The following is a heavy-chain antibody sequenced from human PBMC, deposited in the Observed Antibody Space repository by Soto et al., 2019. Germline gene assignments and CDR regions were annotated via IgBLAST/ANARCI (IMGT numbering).Heavy chain of an antibody. Sequence: QVQLVQSGAEVKKPGSSVKVSCKASGGTFSSYAISWVRQAPGQGLEWMGGIIPIFGTANYAQKCQGRVTITADEATSTAYMELSSLRSEDTAVDYCASPPSSNRYYYGMDVWGQGTTVTVSS. V-gene: IGHV1-69*12. CDR3: ASPPSSNRYYYGMDV. D-gene: IGHD4-4*01. CDR2: IIPIFGTA. CDR1: GGTFSSYA. J-gene: IGHJ6*02.